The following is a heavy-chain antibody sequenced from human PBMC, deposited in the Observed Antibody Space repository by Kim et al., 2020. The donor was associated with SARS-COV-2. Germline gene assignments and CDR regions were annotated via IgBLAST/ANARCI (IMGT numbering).Heavy chain of an antibody. D-gene: IGHD3-9*01. J-gene: IGHJ6*01. CDR1: GLSFSSYS. V-gene: IGHV3-23*01. Sequence: GGSLRLSCAASGLSFSSYSMSWVRQAPGKGLEWVSGISDNGDATYYADSVRGRFTISRDNAKNMLYVQMNSLRDEDTAVYFCAQDPNYALLPGDAGHYY. CDR2: ISDNGDAT. CDR3: AQDPNYALLPGDAGHYY.